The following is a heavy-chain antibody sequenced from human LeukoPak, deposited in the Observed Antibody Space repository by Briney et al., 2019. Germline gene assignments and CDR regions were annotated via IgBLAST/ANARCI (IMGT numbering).Heavy chain of an antibody. CDR2: IFYSGNT. D-gene: IGHD2-15*01. J-gene: IGHJ4*02. CDR3: ARVEVVAATSHYFDY. CDR1: GGSINSSSYY. Sequence: ETLSLTCTVSGGSINSSSYYWGWIRQPPGKGLEWIGSIFYSGNTYDNPSLKSRVTISVDTSKNQFSLKLNSVTAADTAVYYCARVEVVAATSHYFDYWGQGTLVTVSS. V-gene: IGHV4-39*01.